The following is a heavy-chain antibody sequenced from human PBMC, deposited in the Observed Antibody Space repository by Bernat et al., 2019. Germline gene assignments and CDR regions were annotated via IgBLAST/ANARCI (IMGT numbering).Heavy chain of an antibody. CDR3: AKDGVGTQISDALDI. CDR2: ISYDGSNR. CDR1: GFTISSYG. Sequence: QVQLVESGGGVVQPGRSLRLSGAASGFTISSYGMHWVRQAPGKGRVWVAVISYDGSNRYYVDSVKGRFTMSRDNSKNTLYVEMNSLRAEDTAVYYCAKDGVGTQISDALDIWGQGTMVTVSS. D-gene: IGHD4-23*01. J-gene: IGHJ3*02. V-gene: IGHV3-30*18.